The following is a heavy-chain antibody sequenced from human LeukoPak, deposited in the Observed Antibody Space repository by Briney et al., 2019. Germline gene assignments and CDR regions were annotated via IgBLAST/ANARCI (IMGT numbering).Heavy chain of an antibody. J-gene: IGHJ4*02. V-gene: IGHV3-43*02. Sequence: GGSLRLSCAASGFTFDDYAMHWVRQAPGKGLEWVSLTSGDGITTYFADSVKGRFTISRDNSKSSLFLQMNSLRTEDTALYHCARDHVYGGTDYWGQGTLVTVSS. CDR2: TSGDGITT. CDR3: ARDHVYGGTDY. D-gene: IGHD4-23*01. CDR1: GFTFDDYA.